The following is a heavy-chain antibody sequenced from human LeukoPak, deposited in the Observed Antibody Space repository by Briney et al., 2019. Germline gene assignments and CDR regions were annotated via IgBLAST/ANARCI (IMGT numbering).Heavy chain of an antibody. CDR1: GFTFSSYG. V-gene: IGHV3-33*01. J-gene: IGHJ4*02. CDR2: IWNDGSIK. Sequence: GGSLRLSCAASGFTFSSYGMHWVRQAPGKGLEWMAVIWNDGSIKYYVDSVKGRFTISRDNSKNTLYLQMNSLRSEDTAVYYCARDRVPIPYYFDYWGQGTLVTVSS. CDR3: ARDRVPIPYYFDY. D-gene: IGHD2-2*02.